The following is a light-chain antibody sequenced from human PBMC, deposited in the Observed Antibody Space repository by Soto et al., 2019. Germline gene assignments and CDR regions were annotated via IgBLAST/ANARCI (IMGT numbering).Light chain of an antibody. Sequence: EIVMTQSPATLSVSPGERATLSCRASQSVNSNLAWYQKRPGQPPRLLIYDAFTRATGTPGRFSGSGSGTDFTLTIDSLQSEDFAVYYCLQYNKWPPFTFGPGTKVDIK. CDR2: DAF. CDR3: LQYNKWPPFT. J-gene: IGKJ3*01. CDR1: QSVNSN. V-gene: IGKV3-15*01.